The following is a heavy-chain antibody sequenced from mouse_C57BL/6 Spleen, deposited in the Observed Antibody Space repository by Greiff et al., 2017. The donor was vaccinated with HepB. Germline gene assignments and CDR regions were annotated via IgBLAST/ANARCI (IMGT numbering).Heavy chain of an antibody. CDR1: GYTFTDYE. V-gene: IGHV1-15*01. D-gene: IGHD2-4*01. Sequence: VQLQQSGAELVRPGASVTLSCKASGYTFTDYEMHWVKQTPVHGLEWIGAIGPETGGTAYNQKFKGKAILTADKSSSTAYMELRSLTSGDSAVYYCTYDYDGAMDYWGQGTSVTVSS. CDR3: TYDYDGAMDY. CDR2: IGPETGGT. J-gene: IGHJ4*01.